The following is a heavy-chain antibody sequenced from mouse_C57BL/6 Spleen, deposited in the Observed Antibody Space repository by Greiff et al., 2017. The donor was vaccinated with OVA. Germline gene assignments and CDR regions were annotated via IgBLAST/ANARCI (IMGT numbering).Heavy chain of an antibody. J-gene: IGHJ1*03. CDR2: ISDGGSYT. Sequence: EVHLVESGGGLVKPGGSLKLSCAASGFTFSSYSMSWVRQTPEKRLEWVATISDGGSYTYYPDTVKGRFTISIDNAKNNLYLHMNHLKSEDTAMYYCARDRGTEVVADWYFEVWGTGTTVTVAS. V-gene: IGHV5-4*01. CDR1: GFTFSSYS. CDR3: ARDRGTEVVADWYFEV. D-gene: IGHD1-1*01.